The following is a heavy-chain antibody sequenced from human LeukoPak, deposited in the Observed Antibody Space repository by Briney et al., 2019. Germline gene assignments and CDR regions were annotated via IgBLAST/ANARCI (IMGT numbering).Heavy chain of an antibody. J-gene: IGHJ5*02. Sequence: SGTLSLTCAVYGGSFSGYYWSWIRQPPGKGLEWIGEINHSGSTNYNPSLKSRVTISVDTSKNQFSLKLSSVTAADTAVYYCASHTSIAAAGTDDWFDPWGQGTLVTVSS. CDR3: ASHTSIAAAGTDDWFDP. CDR1: GGSFSGYY. D-gene: IGHD6-13*01. V-gene: IGHV4-34*01. CDR2: INHSGST.